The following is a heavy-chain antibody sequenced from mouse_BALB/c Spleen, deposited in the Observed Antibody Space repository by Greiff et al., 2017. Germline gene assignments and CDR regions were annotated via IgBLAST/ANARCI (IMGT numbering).Heavy chain of an antibody. CDR2: ISSGGSYT. CDR3: TRVYNWYFDV. V-gene: IGHV5-6-4*01. J-gene: IGHJ1*01. CDR1: GFTFSSYT. Sequence: EVKLVESGGGLVKPGGSLKLSCAASGFTFSSYTMSWVRQTPEKRLEWVATISSGGSYTYYPDSVKGRFTISRDNAKNTLYLQMSSLKSEDTAMYYCTRVYNWYFDVWGAGTTVTVSS.